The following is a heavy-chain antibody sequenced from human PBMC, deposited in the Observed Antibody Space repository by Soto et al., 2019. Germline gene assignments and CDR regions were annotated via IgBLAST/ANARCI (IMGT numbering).Heavy chain of an antibody. D-gene: IGHD1-26*01. V-gene: IGHV1-3*01. J-gene: IGHJ3*02. CDR1: GYTFTSYA. CDR3: ARVGHLGHAAFDI. CDR2: INAGNGNT. Sequence: QVQLVQSGAEVKKPGASVKVSCKASGYTFTSYAMHWVRQAPGQRLEWMGWINAGNGNTKYSQKFQGRVTITRDTSASTAYMELSSMRSEDTAVYYCARVGHLGHAAFDIWGQGTMVTVSS.